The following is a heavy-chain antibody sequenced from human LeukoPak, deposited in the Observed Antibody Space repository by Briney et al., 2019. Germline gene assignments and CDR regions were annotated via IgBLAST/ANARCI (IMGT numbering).Heavy chain of an antibody. CDR1: EFTFSRYW. Sequence: GGSLRLSCVASEFTFSRYWMHWVRQPPGEGLVWVSRINPDGSSTSYADSVKGRFIISRDNAKNTLYLQMNSLRAEDTAVYYCVRSYCDTTNCYGRFDPWGQGALVSVSS. J-gene: IGHJ5*02. V-gene: IGHV3-74*01. D-gene: IGHD2-2*01. CDR3: VRSYCDTTNCYGRFDP. CDR2: INPDGSST.